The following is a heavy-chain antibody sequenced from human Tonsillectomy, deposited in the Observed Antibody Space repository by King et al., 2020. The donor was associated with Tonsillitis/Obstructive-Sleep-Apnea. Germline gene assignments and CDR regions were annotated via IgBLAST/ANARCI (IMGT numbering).Heavy chain of an antibody. CDR1: GFTFSSYA. CDR2: ISSSGRST. J-gene: IGHJ4*02. D-gene: IGHD5-12*01. Sequence: VQLVESGGGLVQPGGSLRLSCSASGFTFSSYAMHWVRQAPGKGLEYVSAISSSGRSTYYADSVKGRFTISRDNSENTLDLQMNSLRVEDTAVYYCVKDLVQGGYDLVYFDYWGQGTLVTVSS. CDR3: VKDLVQGGYDLVYFDY. V-gene: IGHV3-64D*06.